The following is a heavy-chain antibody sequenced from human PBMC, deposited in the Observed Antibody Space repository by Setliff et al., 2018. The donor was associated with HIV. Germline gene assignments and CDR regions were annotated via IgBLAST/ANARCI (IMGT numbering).Heavy chain of an antibody. V-gene: IGHV4-34*01. CDR1: GDSIVFDDSTRSYH. CDR3: ARLTTTYYYDSSAYYHPV. Sequence: SETLSLTCRLSGDSIVFDDSTRSYHCSWIRQPPGKGLEWIGEINHSGSTNYNPSLKSRVTISVDTSKNQFSLKLSSVTAADTAVFYCARLTTTYYYDSSAYYHPVWGQGTLVTVSS. J-gene: IGHJ4*02. CDR2: INHSGST. D-gene: IGHD3-22*01.